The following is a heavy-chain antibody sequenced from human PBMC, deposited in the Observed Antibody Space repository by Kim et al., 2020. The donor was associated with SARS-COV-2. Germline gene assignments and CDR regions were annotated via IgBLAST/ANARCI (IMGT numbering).Heavy chain of an antibody. CDR2: ITSTGDST. Sequence: GGFLRLSCVASGITFKTYGMHWVRQAPGKGLEWISSITSTGDSTYYADSVKGRFTISRDNAKNSLFLQMNSLTAGDTAVYYCAREGHDFDYWGQGTLVTVSS. CDR3: AREGHDFDY. J-gene: IGHJ4*02. D-gene: IGHD5-12*01. V-gene: IGHV3-21*01. CDR1: GITFKTYG.